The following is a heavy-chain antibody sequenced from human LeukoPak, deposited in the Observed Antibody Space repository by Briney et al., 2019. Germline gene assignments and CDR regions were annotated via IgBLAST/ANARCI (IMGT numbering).Heavy chain of an antibody. Sequence: GGSLRLSCAASGFPFSFYSAHWVRQAPGKGLEWVAVISSDGTNQYFADFVKGRFAISRDKSKNALFLQMNSLRPEDTAVYYCATSYSSSSYDLDYWGHGPLVTVSS. CDR3: ATSYSSSSYDLDY. D-gene: IGHD6-6*01. V-gene: IGHV3-30*09. CDR2: ISSDGTNQ. J-gene: IGHJ4*01. CDR1: GFPFSFYS.